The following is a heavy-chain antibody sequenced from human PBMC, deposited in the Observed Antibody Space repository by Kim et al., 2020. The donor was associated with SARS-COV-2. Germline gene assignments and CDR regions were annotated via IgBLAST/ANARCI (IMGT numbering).Heavy chain of an antibody. CDR3: AREGGYGSGSYRGDV. J-gene: IGHJ6*02. Sequence: GGSLRLSCAASGFTFSSYSMNWVRQAPGKGLEWVSYISSSSTIYYADSVKGRFTISRDNAKNSLYLQMNSLRAEDTAVYYCAREGGYGSGSYRGDVWGQGTTVTVSS. D-gene: IGHD3-10*01. V-gene: IGHV3-48*04. CDR2: ISSSSTI. CDR1: GFTFSSYS.